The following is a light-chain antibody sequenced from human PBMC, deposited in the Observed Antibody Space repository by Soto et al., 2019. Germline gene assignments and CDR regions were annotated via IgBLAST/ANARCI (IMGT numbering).Light chain of an antibody. CDR1: QSVSSSY. J-gene: IGKJ1*01. CDR2: GAS. Sequence: EIVLTQSPGTLSLSPGERATLSCRASQSVSSSYLAWYQQKPGQAPRLLIYGASSRATGIPDRFSGGGSGTDFTLTISRLVPEDFAVYYCQQYGSSPGFGQGTKVEIK. V-gene: IGKV3-20*01. CDR3: QQYGSSPG.